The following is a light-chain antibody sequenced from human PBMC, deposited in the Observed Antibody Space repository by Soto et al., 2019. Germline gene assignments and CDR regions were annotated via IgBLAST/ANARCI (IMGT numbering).Light chain of an antibody. V-gene: IGLV2-18*01. CDR1: XXXIYNYDS. CDR2: DVN. CDR3: SLYSSNGSLI. J-gene: IGLJ1*01. Sequence: QSALTQPPSVSGSXXXXXXXXXTAXXXXIYNYDSVSWYQQAPGTAPKLIIYDVNNRPSGAPDRFSGSTSGNTASLTISGLQAEDETDYFCSLYSSNGSLIFGPGTKVTVL.